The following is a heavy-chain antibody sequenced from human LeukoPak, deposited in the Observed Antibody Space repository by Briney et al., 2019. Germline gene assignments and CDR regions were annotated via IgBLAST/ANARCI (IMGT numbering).Heavy chain of an antibody. J-gene: IGHJ5*02. D-gene: IGHD3-10*01. Sequence: NPGGSLRLSCAASGFTFSNAWMSWVRQAPGKGLEWVGLIKSKTDGGTTDYAAPVKGRFTISRDDSKNTLDLQMNSLETEDTAVYYCTTPTDLWFGKLLRSWGQGTLVTVSS. CDR2: IKSKTDGGTT. V-gene: IGHV3-15*01. CDR3: TTPTDLWFGKLLRS. CDR1: GFTFSNAW.